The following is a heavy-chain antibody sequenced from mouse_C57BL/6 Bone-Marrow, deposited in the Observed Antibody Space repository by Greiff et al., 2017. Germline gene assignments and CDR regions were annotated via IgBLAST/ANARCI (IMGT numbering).Heavy chain of an antibody. CDR3: ASSFYGNYAMDY. D-gene: IGHD2-10*01. J-gene: IGHJ4*01. V-gene: IGHV1-80*01. CDR2: IYPGDGDT. CDR1: GYAFSSYW. Sequence: VKLLESGAELVKPGASVKISCKASGYAFSSYWMNWVKQRPGKGLEWIGQIYPGDGDTNYNGKFKGKATLTADKSSSTAYIQLSSLTSEDSAVYFCASSFYGNYAMDYWGQGTSVTVSS.